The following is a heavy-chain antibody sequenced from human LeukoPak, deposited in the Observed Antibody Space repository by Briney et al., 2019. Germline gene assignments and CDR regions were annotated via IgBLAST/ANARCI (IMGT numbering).Heavy chain of an antibody. J-gene: IGHJ4*02. V-gene: IGHV4-59*01. CDR3: ARLYSSSLGRVFDY. D-gene: IGHD6-13*01. Sequence: SETLSLTCTVSGGSINNYYWSWIRQPPGKGLEWIGYIYSSGNTNYNPSLKSRVTISVDTSKNQFSLKLSSVTAADTAIYYCARLYSSSLGRVFDYWGQGTLVTVSS. CDR2: IYSSGNT. CDR1: GGSINNYY.